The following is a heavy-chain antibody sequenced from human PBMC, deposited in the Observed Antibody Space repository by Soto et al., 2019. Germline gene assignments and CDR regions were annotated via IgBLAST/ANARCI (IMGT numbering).Heavy chain of an antibody. CDR1: GYTFTSYG. J-gene: IGHJ6*02. CDR3: ARDSPSPGTNYGMDV. V-gene: IGHV1-18*01. D-gene: IGHD1-1*01. Sequence: QVQLVQSGAEVKKPGASVKVSCKASGYTFTSYGISWVRQAPGQGLEWMGWISAYNGNTNYAQKLQGRVTMTTDTATSTAYMELRSRRSDDTAVYYCARDSPSPGTNYGMDVWGQGTTVTVSS. CDR2: ISAYNGNT.